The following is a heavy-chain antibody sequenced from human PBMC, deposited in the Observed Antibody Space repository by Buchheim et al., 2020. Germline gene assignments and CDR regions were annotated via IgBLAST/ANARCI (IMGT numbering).Heavy chain of an antibody. J-gene: IGHJ2*01. D-gene: IGHD1/OR15-1a*01. CDR1: GFTFSSYW. Sequence: EVQLVESGGGLVQPGGSLRLSCAASGFTFSSYWMSWVRQAPGKGLEWVANIKQDGREKYYADSVKGRFIISRDNANNSLFLQMNSLRAEDTAVYYCAKGIQQYWYFDLWGRGTL. CDR3: AKGIQQYWYFDL. V-gene: IGHV3-7*01. CDR2: IKQDGREK.